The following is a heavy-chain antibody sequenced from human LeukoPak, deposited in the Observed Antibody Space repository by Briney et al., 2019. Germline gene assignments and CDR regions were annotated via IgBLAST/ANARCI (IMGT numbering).Heavy chain of an antibody. CDR2: IYPGDSDT. Sequence: GESLKISCQGTGYTFTSYWIGWVRQMPVKGLEWMGSIYPGDSDTKYSPSFQGQVTISVDKSTNTAYLQWKSLKASDTAMYYCARGDVVRGVSWFDSWGQGALVTVSS. J-gene: IGHJ5*01. D-gene: IGHD2-21*02. CDR1: GYTFTSYW. CDR3: ARGDVVRGVSWFDS. V-gene: IGHV5-51*01.